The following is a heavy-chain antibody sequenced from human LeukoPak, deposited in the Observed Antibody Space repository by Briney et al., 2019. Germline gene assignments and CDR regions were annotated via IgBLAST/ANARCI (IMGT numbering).Heavy chain of an antibody. Sequence: PGGSLRLSCAASGFTFSSYSMNWVRQAPGKGLEWVSFISSSSYIYYANSVKGRFTISRDNAKNSLYLQMNSLRAEDSAAYYCARGASEYYYDSSGSELGYWGQGTLVTVSS. CDR1: GFTFSSYS. V-gene: IGHV3-21*01. J-gene: IGHJ4*02. D-gene: IGHD3-22*01. CDR2: ISSSSYI. CDR3: ARGASEYYYDSSGSELGY.